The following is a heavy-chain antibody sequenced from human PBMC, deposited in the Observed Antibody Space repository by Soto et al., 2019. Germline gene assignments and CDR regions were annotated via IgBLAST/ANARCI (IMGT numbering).Heavy chain of an antibody. D-gene: IGHD3-3*01. V-gene: IGHV1-3*01. J-gene: IGHJ4*02. CDR3: ARSFFGAGPFDY. Sequence: ASVKVSCKASGYTFTSYAMHWVRQAPGQRPEWMGWINAGNGNTKYSQKFQGRVTITRDTSASTAYMELSSLRSEDTAVYYCARSFFGAGPFDYWGQGALVTVSS. CDR1: GYTFTSYA. CDR2: INAGNGNT.